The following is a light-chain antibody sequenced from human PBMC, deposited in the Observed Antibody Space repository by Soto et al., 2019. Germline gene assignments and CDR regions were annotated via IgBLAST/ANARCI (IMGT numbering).Light chain of an antibody. CDR1: QSVGSN. J-gene: IGKJ1*01. Sequence: EMVMTQSPATLSVSPGERATLSCRASQSVGSNLAWYQQKFGQAPRLLIYGASTRATGIPARFSGSGSGTEFTLTISSLQSEDFAVYYCQQYNKWPRTFGQGTKVDNK. V-gene: IGKV3-15*01. CDR3: QQYNKWPRT. CDR2: GAS.